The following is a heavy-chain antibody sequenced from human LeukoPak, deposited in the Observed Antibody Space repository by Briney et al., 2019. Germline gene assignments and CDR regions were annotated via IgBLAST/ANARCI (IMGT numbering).Heavy chain of an antibody. V-gene: IGHV1-69*13. Sequence: ASVEVSCKASGGTFSSYAISWVRQAPGQGLEWMGGIIPIFGTANYAQKFQGRVTITADESTSTAYMELSSLRSEDTAVYYCARDPGQGIDYWGQGTLVTVSS. D-gene: IGHD1-14*01. J-gene: IGHJ4*02. CDR1: GGTFSSYA. CDR3: ARDPGQGIDY. CDR2: IIPIFGTA.